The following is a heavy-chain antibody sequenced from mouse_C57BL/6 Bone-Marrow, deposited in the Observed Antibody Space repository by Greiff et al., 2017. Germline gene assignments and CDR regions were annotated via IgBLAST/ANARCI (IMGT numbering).Heavy chain of an antibody. CDR2: INPNYGTT. CDR1: GYSFTDYN. Sequence: VQLQQSGPELVKPGASVKISCKASGYSFTDYNMNWVKQSNGQSLEWIGVINPNYGTTSYNQKFKGKATLTVDQSSSTAYMQLNSLTSEDSAVYYCARGGGKTDFYYAMDYWGQGTSVTVSS. CDR3: ARGGGKTDFYYAMDY. V-gene: IGHV1-39*01. J-gene: IGHJ4*01. D-gene: IGHD1-1*02.